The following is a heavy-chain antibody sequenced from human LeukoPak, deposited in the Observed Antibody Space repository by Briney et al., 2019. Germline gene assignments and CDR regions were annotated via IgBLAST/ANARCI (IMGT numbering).Heavy chain of an antibody. V-gene: IGHV1-69*01. D-gene: IGHD5-18*01. CDR3: ARGSYGPRAFDY. J-gene: IGHJ4*02. CDR2: IIPIFGTA. CDR1: GGTFSSYA. Sequence: ASVKVSCKASGGTFSSYAISWVRQAPGQGLEWMGGIIPIFGTANYAQKFQGRVTITADESTSTAYMELSSLRSEDTAVYYCARGSYGPRAFDYWGQGTLDTVSS.